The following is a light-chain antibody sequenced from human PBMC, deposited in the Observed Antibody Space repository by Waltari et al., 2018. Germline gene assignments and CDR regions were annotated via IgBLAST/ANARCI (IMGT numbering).Light chain of an antibody. CDR1: SGHSSNI. V-gene: IGLV4-69*01. CDR2: VNSDGSH. J-gene: IGLJ3*02. Sequence: QLVLTQSPSASASLGASVKLTCTLSSGHSSNIIAWLQQRPERGPRYLMKVNSDGSHSKGDDIPDRFSGSSSGGERYLTISSLQSEDEADYYCETGGHGTWVFGGGTKLTVL. CDR3: ETGGHGTWV.